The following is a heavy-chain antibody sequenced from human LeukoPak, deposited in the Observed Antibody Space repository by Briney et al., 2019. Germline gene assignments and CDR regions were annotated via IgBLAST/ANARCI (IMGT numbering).Heavy chain of an antibody. CDR1: GFNFNNAW. V-gene: IGHV3-23*01. CDR3: AKDLGYTSYGYYFDY. D-gene: IGHD5-24*01. Sequence: PGGSLRLSCAASGFNFNNAWMNSVRQAPGEGLEWVSGIGAGGTLTYYADSVKGRFTISSDHSRNTLYLEMNSLRADDTAVYYCAKDLGYTSYGYYFDYWGRGTLVTVSS. CDR2: IGAGGTLT. J-gene: IGHJ4*02.